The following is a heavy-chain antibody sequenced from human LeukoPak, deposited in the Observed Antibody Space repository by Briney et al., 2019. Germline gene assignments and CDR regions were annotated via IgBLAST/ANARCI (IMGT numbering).Heavy chain of an antibody. CDR1: GFTFSSYS. CDR3: SRGMTYYYDSSGYFVDY. Sequence: GGSLRLSCAASGFTFSSYSMNWVRQAPGKGLEWVSSISSSHNYIYYADSLKGRFTISRDNAKNSLYLQMNSLRAEDTAVYYCSRGMTYYYDSSGYFVDYWGQGTLVTVSS. CDR2: ISSSHNYI. J-gene: IGHJ4*02. D-gene: IGHD3-22*01. V-gene: IGHV3-21*01.